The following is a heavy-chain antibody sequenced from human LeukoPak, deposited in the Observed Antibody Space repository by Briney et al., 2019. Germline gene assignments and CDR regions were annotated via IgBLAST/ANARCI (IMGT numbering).Heavy chain of an antibody. V-gene: IGHV3-33*08. D-gene: IGHD6-13*01. Sequence: GGSLRLSCAASGFTFSSYGMLWVRQAPGKGREWVADIWYDGSNRYFADSVKGRFTISRDNSKNTLYLQMNSLRAEDTAVYYCARELIAAAGISWGQGTLVTVSS. CDR2: IWYDGSNR. CDR3: ARELIAAAGIS. CDR1: GFTFSSYG. J-gene: IGHJ5*02.